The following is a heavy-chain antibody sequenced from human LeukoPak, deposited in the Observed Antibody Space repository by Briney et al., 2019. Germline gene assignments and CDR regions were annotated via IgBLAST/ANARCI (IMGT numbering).Heavy chain of an antibody. V-gene: IGHV3-23*01. D-gene: IGHD3-22*01. CDR2: ISRDGGDT. CDR3: AKLGHTSGYYARHSDY. Sequence: GGTLRLSCAASGFTFNNYGMSWVRQAPGRGLEWVSAISRDGGDTFYADSVKGRFTIPRDNSKNTVYLQMNSLRAEDTALYYCAKLGHTSGYYARHSDYWGQGTLVTVSS. CDR1: GFTFNNYG. J-gene: IGHJ4*02.